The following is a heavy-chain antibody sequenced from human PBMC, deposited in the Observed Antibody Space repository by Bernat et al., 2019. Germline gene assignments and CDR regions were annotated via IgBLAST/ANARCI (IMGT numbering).Heavy chain of an antibody. CDR3: VRDDMWAFDY. D-gene: IGHD1-26*01. J-gene: IGHJ4*02. CDR2: IRSNSDYI. V-gene: IGHV3-21*05. CDR1: GFTFSDYP. Sequence: EVHLVESGGGLVKPGGPLRLSCAASGFTFSDYPMNWVRQTPGQGLERISYIRSNSDYISYGDSVKGRFTISRDNGKNSLYLQMNSLRAEDTAVYYCVRDDMWAFDYWGQGTLVTVSS.